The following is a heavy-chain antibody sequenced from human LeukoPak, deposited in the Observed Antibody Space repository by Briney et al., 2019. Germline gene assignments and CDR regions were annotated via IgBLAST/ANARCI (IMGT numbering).Heavy chain of an antibody. CDR2: ISAYNGNT. CDR3: ARDFVDTVMVVDY. D-gene: IGHD5-18*01. CDR1: GHTFTSYG. V-gene: IGHV1-18*01. Sequence: ASVKVSCKASGHTFTSYGISWVRQAPGQGLEWMGWISAYNGNTNYAQKFQDRVTMTTDTPTSTAYMELRSLRSDDTAVYYCARDFVDTVMVVDYWGQGTLVTVSS. J-gene: IGHJ4*02.